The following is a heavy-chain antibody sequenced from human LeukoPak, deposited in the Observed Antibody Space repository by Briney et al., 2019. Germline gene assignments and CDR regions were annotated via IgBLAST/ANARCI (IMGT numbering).Heavy chain of an antibody. J-gene: IGHJ5*02. V-gene: IGHV4-59*12. CDR3: ARLLPPYSSSVVNWFDP. D-gene: IGHD6-13*01. Sequence: SETLSLTCTVSGGSISSYYWSWIRQPPGKGLEWIGYIYYSGSTNYNPSLKSRVTISVDTSKNQLSLKLSSVTAADTAVYYCARLLPPYSSSVVNWFDPWGQGTLVTVSS. CDR2: IYYSGST. CDR1: GGSISSYY.